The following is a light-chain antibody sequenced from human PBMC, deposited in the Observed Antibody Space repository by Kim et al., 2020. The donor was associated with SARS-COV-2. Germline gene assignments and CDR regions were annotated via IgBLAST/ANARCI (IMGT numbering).Light chain of an antibody. J-gene: IGKJ2*03. V-gene: IGKV3-20*01. Sequence: SPGERATLSCRTSQGVSSSYVAWYQQKPGQAPRLLIYGASSRATGIPDRFSGSGSGTDFTLTISRLEPEDFAVYYCQQYGSSLYSFGQGTKLEI. CDR3: QQYGSSLYS. CDR2: GAS. CDR1: QGVSSSY.